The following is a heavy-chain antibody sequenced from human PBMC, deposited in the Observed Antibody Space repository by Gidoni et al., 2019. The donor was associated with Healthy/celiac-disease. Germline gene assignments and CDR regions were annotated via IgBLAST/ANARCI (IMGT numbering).Heavy chain of an antibody. J-gene: IGHJ4*02. CDR2: IKQDGSEK. V-gene: IGHV3-7*01. CDR3: ARAKTYYDYVWGSYRYTGFDY. D-gene: IGHD3-16*02. Sequence: GLEWVANIKQDGSEKYYVDSVKGRFTISRDNAKNSLYLQMNSLRAEDTAVYYCARAKTYYDYVWGSYRYTGFDYWGQGTLVTVSS.